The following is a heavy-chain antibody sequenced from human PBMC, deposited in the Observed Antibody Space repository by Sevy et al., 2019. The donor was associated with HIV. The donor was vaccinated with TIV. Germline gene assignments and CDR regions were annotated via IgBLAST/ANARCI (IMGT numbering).Heavy chain of an antibody. CDR1: GYSFTNYW. D-gene: IGHD2-15*01. CDR3: ARFGSYRLAYYGMDV. V-gene: IGHV5-51*01. Sequence: GEPLKISCKGSGYSFTNYWIGWVRQMPGKGLELMGIIYPGDSDTRYSPSFQGQVTISADKSISTAYLQWRSLRASDTAMYYCARFGSYRLAYYGMDVWGQGTTVTVSS. J-gene: IGHJ6*02. CDR2: IYPGDSDT.